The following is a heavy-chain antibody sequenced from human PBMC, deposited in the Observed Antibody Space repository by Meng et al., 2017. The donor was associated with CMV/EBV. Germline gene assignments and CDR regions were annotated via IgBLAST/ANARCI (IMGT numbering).Heavy chain of an antibody. Sequence: VQRQQWGAGLLKPSETLSLPGAVYGGSFSGYYWSWIRQPPGKGLEWIGEINHSGSTNYNPSLKSRVTISVDTSKNQFSLKLSSVTAADTAVYYCASSLTYPDYWGQGTLVTVSS. CDR3: ASSLTYPDY. J-gene: IGHJ4*02. V-gene: IGHV4-34*01. CDR1: GGSFSGYY. CDR2: INHSGST. D-gene: IGHD2-15*01.